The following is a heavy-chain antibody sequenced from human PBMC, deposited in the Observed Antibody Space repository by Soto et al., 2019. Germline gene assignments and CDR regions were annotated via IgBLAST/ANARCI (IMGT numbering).Heavy chain of an antibody. J-gene: IGHJ4*02. D-gene: IGHD2-8*01. CDR2: IYPGDSNT. Sequence: GESLKISCKGSGYRFTTYWIGWVRQMPGKGLECMGLIYPGDSNTRFSPSFQGQVTISVDMSISTAYLQWSSLRVSDTAMYYCARQAYQYDTNSSGYWGQGTLVTVSS. CDR1: GYRFTTYW. CDR3: ARQAYQYDTNSSGY. V-gene: IGHV5-51*01.